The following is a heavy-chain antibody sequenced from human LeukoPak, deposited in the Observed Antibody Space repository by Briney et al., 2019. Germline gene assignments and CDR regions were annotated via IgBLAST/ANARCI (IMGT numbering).Heavy chain of an antibody. CDR2: IIPILGIA. V-gene: IGHV1-69*04. D-gene: IGHD3-10*01. CDR3: ATAGGAYYYYYYMDV. CDR1: GGTFSSYA. Sequence: ASVKVSCNASGGTFSSYAISWVRQAPGQGLEWMGRIIPILGIANYAQKFQGRVTITADKSTSTAYMELSSLRSEDTAVYYCATAGGAYYYYYYMDVWGKGTTVTVSS. J-gene: IGHJ6*03.